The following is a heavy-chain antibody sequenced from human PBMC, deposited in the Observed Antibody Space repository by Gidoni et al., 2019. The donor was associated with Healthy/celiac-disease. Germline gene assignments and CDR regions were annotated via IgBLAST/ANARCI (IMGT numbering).Heavy chain of an antibody. D-gene: IGHD4-17*01. V-gene: IGHV4-34*01. CDR1: GGSFSGYY. Sequence: QVQLQQWGAGLLKPSETLSLTCAVYGGSFSGYYWSWIRQPPGKGLEWIGEINHSGSTNYNPSLKSRVTISVDTSKNQFSLKLSSVTAADTAVYYCARSTVTTISAFDIWGQGTMVTVSS. CDR3: ARSTVTTISAFDI. J-gene: IGHJ3*02. CDR2: INHSGST.